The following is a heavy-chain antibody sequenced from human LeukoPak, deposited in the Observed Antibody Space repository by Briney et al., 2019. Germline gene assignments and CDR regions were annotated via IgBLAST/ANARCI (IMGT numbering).Heavy chain of an antibody. V-gene: IGHV4-34*01. CDR3: ARGIIRAMVTPYYFDY. Sequence: PSGTLSLTCAVYGGSFSGYYWSWIRQPPGKGLEWIGEINHSGSTNYNPSLKSRVTISVDTSKNQFSLKLSSVTAADTAVYYCARGIIRAMVTPYYFDYWGQGTLVTVSS. CDR2: INHSGST. J-gene: IGHJ4*02. CDR1: GGSFSGYY. D-gene: IGHD5-18*01.